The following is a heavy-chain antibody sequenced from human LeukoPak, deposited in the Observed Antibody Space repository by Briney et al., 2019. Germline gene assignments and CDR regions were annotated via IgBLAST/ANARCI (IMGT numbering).Heavy chain of an antibody. CDR2: IYYSGST. D-gene: IGHD6-6*01. Sequence: SETLSLTCTVSGGSISSSSYYWGWIRQPPGKGLEWIGSIYYSGSTYYNPSLKSRVTISVDTSKNQFSLKLSSVTAADTAVYYCARRTPPKYSSPTGYFDYWGQGTLVTVSP. CDR1: GGSISSSSYY. V-gene: IGHV4-39*01. CDR3: ARRTPPKYSSPTGYFDY. J-gene: IGHJ4*02.